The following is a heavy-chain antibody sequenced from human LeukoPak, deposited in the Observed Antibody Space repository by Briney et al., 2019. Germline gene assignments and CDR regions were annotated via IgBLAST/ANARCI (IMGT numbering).Heavy chain of an antibody. J-gene: IGHJ5*01. D-gene: IGHD6-25*01. Sequence: GGSLRLSCAASGFTFSSYAMSWVRQAPGKGLEWVSAISGSGGSTYYADSVKGRFTISRDNSKNTLYLQMNNLRAEDTAVYYCVGGTYISGRFDSWGLGTLVTVSS. CDR2: ISGSGGST. V-gene: IGHV3-23*01. CDR1: GFTFSSYA. CDR3: VGGTYISGRFDS.